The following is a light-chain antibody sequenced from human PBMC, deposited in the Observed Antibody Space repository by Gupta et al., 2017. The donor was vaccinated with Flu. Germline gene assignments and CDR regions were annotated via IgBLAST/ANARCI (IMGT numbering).Light chain of an antibody. CDR1: QSVLNRSNNKYY. CDR2: WAS. CDR3: QQYYSEPPWT. Sequence: DIVITQSPDSLTLSLGERATINCQSSQSVLNRSNNKYYYAWYQQKQRQPPKMLIYWASTRAAGVADRFSGGGGGTDVTLTISSRQDEDEAVYYCQQYYSEPPWTFGQGTKVEIK. J-gene: IGKJ1*01. V-gene: IGKV4-1*01.